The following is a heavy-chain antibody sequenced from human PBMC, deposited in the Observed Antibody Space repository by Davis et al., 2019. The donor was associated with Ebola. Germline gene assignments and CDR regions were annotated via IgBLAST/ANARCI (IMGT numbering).Heavy chain of an antibody. CDR2: IQQDGSEK. D-gene: IGHD6-6*01. J-gene: IGHJ6*02. CDR3: ARSSIAARPGYYYGMDV. Sequence: GGSLRLSCAASGFTFSNYWMSWVRQAPGRGLEWVANIQQDGSEKFYVDSVKGRFTISRDNAKNSLYLQMNSLRAEDTAVYYCARSSIAARPGYYYGMDVWGQGTTVTVSS. CDR1: GFTFSNYW. V-gene: IGHV3-7*01.